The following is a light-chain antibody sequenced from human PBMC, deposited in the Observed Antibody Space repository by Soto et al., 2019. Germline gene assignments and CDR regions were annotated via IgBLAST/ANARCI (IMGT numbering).Light chain of an antibody. CDR1: QGIRND. J-gene: IGKJ2*01. CDR3: QQSYGIPYT. Sequence: AIQMTQSPSSLSASVGDRVTITCRARQGIRNDLGWYQQKPGKAPKLLIYAASSLQSGVPSRFSGSGSGTDFTLTISSLQPEDFATYYCQQSYGIPYTFGQGTKVDIK. CDR2: AAS. V-gene: IGKV1-6*01.